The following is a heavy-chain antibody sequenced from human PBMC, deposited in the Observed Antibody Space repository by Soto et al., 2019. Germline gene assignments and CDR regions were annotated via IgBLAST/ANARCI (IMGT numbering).Heavy chain of an antibody. CDR1: GGSIGSYY. Sequence: QVQLQESGPGLVKPSETLSLTCTVSGGSIGSYYWSWIRQPPGKGLEWIGYIYYSGSTNYNPSLKSRVTISVDTSKNQFSLKLSSVTAADTAVYYCARGLWFGEYFDYWGQGTLVTVSS. D-gene: IGHD3-10*01. V-gene: IGHV4-59*01. J-gene: IGHJ4*02. CDR2: IYYSGST. CDR3: ARGLWFGEYFDY.